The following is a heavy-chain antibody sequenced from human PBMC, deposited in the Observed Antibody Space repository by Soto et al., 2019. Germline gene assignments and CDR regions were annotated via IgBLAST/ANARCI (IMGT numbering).Heavy chain of an antibody. D-gene: IGHD2-2*01. J-gene: IGHJ3*02. CDR1: GFTFSSYA. Sequence: LRLSCAASGFTFSSYAMSWVRQAPGKGLEWVSAISGSGGSTYYADSVKGRFPISRDNSKNTLYLQMNSLRAEDTAVYYCAKGGRGYCSSTSCYAFDIWGQGTMVTVSS. CDR3: AKGGRGYCSSTSCYAFDI. CDR2: ISGSGGST. V-gene: IGHV3-23*01.